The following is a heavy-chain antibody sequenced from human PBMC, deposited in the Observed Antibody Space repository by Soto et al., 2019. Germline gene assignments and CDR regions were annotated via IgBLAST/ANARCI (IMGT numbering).Heavy chain of an antibody. J-gene: IGHJ4*02. D-gene: IGHD6-13*01. CDR2: IIPIFGTT. CDR1: GGTFSNYA. CDR3: ARVSSSWYKDYFDY. Sequence: ASVKVSCKASGGTFSNYAVSWVRQAPGQGLEWMGGIIPIFGTTNYAQRFQGRVTITADESTSTAYMELSSLRSEDTAVYYCARVSSSWYKDYFDYWGQGTLVTVSS. V-gene: IGHV1-69*13.